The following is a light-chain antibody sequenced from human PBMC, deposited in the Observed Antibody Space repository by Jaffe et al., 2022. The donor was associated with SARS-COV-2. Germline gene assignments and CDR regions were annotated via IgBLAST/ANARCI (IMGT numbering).Light chain of an antibody. Sequence: QSALTQPPSASGSPGQSVTISCTGTSSDVGTYNYVSWYQQHPGKAPKLIIFEVNKRPSGVPDRFSGSKSGNTASLTVSGLQTEDESEYYCSSYGGRYNLVFGGGTKLTVL. CDR2: EVN. CDR3: SSYGGRYNLV. V-gene: IGLV2-8*01. J-gene: IGLJ2*01. CDR1: SSDVGTYNY.